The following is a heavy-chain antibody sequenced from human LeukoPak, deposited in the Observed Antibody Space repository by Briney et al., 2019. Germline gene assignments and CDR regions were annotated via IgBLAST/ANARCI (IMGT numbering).Heavy chain of an antibody. V-gene: IGHV4-39*07. CDR2: IYYSGST. J-gene: IGHJ4*02. D-gene: IGHD6-19*01. Sequence: PSETLSLTCTVSGGSISSSSYYWGWIRQPPGKGLEWIGSIYYSGSTYYNPSLKSRVTISVDTSKNQFSLKLSSVTAADTAVYYCASSRSSGWYDYWGQGALVTVSS. CDR3: ASSRSSGWYDY. CDR1: GGSISSSSYY.